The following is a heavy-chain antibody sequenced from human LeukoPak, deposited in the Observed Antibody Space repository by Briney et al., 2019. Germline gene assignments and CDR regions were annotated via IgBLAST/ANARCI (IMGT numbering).Heavy chain of an antibody. D-gene: IGHD4-17*01. CDR2: IIPIFGTA. CDR3: AKSLADYGDTRYCFDY. V-gene: IGHV1-69*05. Sequence: SVKVSCKASGGTFSSYAISWVRQAPGQGLEWMGRIIPIFGTANYAQKFQGRVTITTDESTSTAYMELSSLRSEDTAVYYCAKSLADYGDTRYCFDYWGQGTLVTVSS. CDR1: GGTFSSYA. J-gene: IGHJ4*02.